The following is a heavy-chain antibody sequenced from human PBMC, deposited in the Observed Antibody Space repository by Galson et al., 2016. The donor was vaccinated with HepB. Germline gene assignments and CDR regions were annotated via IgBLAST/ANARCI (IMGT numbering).Heavy chain of an antibody. V-gene: IGHV4-59*01. J-gene: IGHJ3*02. CDR2: IYFSGAP. Sequence: SETLSLTCTVSGGSISPYFWSWIRQPPGKGLEWIAYIYFSGAPNYNPSLKSRVTISLDTSKGQFSLKVTSVTAADSAVYYCTRSYGGYAFDIWGQGTMVTVSS. CDR3: TRSYGGYAFDI. D-gene: IGHD4-23*01. CDR1: GGSISPYF.